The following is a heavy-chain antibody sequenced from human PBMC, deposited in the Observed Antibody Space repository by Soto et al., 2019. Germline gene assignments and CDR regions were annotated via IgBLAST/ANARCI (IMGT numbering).Heavy chain of an antibody. V-gene: IGHV1-18*04. D-gene: IGHD3-10*01. Sequence: ASVKVSCKASGYTFTSYGISWVRQAPGQGIEWMGWISAYNGNTNYAQKLQGRVTMTTDTSTSTAYMELRSLRSDDTAVYYCARVKGEGGSGSYYLIYYYYYGMDVWGQGTTVTVSS. CDR3: ARVKGEGGSGSYYLIYYYYYGMDV. CDR2: ISAYNGNT. J-gene: IGHJ6*02. CDR1: GYTFTSYG.